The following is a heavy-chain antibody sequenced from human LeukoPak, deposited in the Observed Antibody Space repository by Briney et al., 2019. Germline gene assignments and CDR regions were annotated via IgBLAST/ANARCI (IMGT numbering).Heavy chain of an antibody. Sequence: ASVKVSCKASGYTFTGYYMHWVRQAPGQGLEWMGWINPNSGGTNYAQKFQGRVTITRNTSISTAYMELSSLRSEDTAVYYCARTRPGSSSWYSSIPTSTYNWFDPWGQGTLVTVSS. CDR1: GYTFTGYY. J-gene: IGHJ5*02. D-gene: IGHD6-13*01. CDR3: ARTRPGSSSWYSSIPTSTYNWFDP. CDR2: INPNSGGT. V-gene: IGHV1-2*02.